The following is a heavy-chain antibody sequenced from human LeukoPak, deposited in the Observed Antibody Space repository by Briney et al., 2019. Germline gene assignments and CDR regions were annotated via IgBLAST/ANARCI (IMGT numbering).Heavy chain of an antibody. J-gene: IGHJ6*03. CDR3: ARAAWGSGHYYYYMDV. D-gene: IGHD3-16*01. V-gene: IGHV3-48*04. Sequence: GGSLRLSCSASGFTLSTYSMIWVRQAPGKEREWRSYISNSGTNKDYTDSVKGRLTMSRDNGKNSLYLQMNSLRAEDTAVYHCARAAWGSGHYYYYMDVWGIGTTVTVSS. CDR1: GFTLSTYS. CDR2: ISNSGTNK.